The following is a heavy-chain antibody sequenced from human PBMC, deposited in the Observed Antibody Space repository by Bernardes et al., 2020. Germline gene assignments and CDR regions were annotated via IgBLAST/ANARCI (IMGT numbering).Heavy chain of an antibody. CDR3: AKLIRWGVWFDP. D-gene: IGHD3-16*01. CDR2: INHSGST. V-gene: IGHV4-34*01. J-gene: IGHJ5*02. Sequence: SETLSLTCAVYGGSFSGYYWSWIRQPPGKGLEWIGEINHSGSTNYNPSLKSRVTISVDTSKNQFSLKLSSVTAADTAVYYCAKLIRWGVWFDPWGQGTLVTVSS. CDR1: GGSFSGYY.